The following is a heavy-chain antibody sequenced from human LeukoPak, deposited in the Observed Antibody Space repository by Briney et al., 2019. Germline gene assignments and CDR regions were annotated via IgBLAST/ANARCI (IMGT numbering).Heavy chain of an antibody. J-gene: IGHJ4*02. CDR2: ISYDGSNK. CDR3: ARVPYDFWSGSFDY. Sequence: AGGSLRLSCAASGFTFSSYAMHWVRQAPGKGLEWVAVISYDGSNKYYADSVKGRFTISRDNSKNTLYLKMNSLRAEDTAVYYCARVPYDFWSGSFDYWGQGTLVTVSP. D-gene: IGHD3-3*01. V-gene: IGHV3-30-3*01. CDR1: GFTFSSYA.